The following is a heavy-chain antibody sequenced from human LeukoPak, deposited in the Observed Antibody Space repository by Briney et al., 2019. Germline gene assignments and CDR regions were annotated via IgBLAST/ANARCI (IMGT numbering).Heavy chain of an antibody. CDR3: AKDESPYDFWSGYYDPFDY. J-gene: IGHJ4*02. D-gene: IGHD3-3*01. CDR1: GFTFSSYA. V-gene: IGHV3-23*01. CDR2: ISGSGGST. Sequence: GGSLRLSCAASGFTFSSYAMSWVRQAPGKGLEWVSAISGSGGSTYYADSVKGRFTISRDNSKNTLYLQMNSLRAEDTAVYYCAKDESPYDFWSGYYDPFDYWGQGTLVTVSS.